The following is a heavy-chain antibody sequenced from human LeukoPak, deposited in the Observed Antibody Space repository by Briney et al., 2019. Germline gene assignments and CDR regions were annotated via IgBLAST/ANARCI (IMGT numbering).Heavy chain of an antibody. D-gene: IGHD4-17*01. V-gene: IGHV4-34*01. CDR1: GGSFSGYY. J-gene: IGHJ4*02. Sequence: RPSETLSLTCAVYGGSFSGYYWSWIRQPPGKGLEWIGEINHSGSTNYNPSLKSRVTISVDTSKNQFSLKLSSVTAADTAVYYCARSTGGDYGVWGQGILVTVSS. CDR3: ARSTGGDYGV. CDR2: INHSGST.